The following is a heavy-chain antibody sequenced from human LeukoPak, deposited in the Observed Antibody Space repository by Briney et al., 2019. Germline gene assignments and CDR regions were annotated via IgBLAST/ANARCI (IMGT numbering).Heavy chain of an antibody. CDR3: ASSAGEGSGWSIDY. D-gene: IGHD6-19*01. J-gene: IGHJ4*02. CDR1: GGSISSSSYY. CDR2: INHSGST. Sequence: SETLSLTCTVSGGSISSSSYYWSWIRQPPGKGLEWIGEINHSGSTNYNPSLKSRVTISVDTSKNQFSLKLSSVTAADTAVYYCASSAGEGSGWSIDYWGQGTLVTVSS. V-gene: IGHV4-39*07.